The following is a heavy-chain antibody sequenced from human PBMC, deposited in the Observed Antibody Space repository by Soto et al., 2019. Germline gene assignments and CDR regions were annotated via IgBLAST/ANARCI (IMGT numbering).Heavy chain of an antibody. CDR1: GYTFTGYY. CDR3: ARDSYSSSSLDYYYGIDV. CDR2: INPNSGGT. D-gene: IGHD6-6*01. J-gene: IGHJ6*02. Sequence: ASVKVSCKASGYTFTGYYMHWVRQAPGQGLEWMGWINPNSGGTNYAQKFQGWVTMTRDTSISTAYMELSRLRSDDTAVYYCARDSYSSSSLDYYYGIDVWGQGTTVTVSS. V-gene: IGHV1-2*04.